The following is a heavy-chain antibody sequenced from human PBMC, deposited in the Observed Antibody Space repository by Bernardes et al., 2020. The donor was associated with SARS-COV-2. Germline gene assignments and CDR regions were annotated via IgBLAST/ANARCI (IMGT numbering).Heavy chain of an antibody. J-gene: IGHJ4*02. CDR2: INGVGGT. V-gene: IGHV3-23*01. CDR3: AKDYMEGGATQLFDY. Sequence: SLRLLCAASGFTFTSYALSWVRQAPGKGLEWVSAINGVGGTYYADSVKGRFTISRDISTKMLFLQMNSLRAEDTAIYYCAKDYMEGGATQLFDYWGQGTLVTVSS. CDR1: GFTFTSYA. D-gene: IGHD1-1*01.